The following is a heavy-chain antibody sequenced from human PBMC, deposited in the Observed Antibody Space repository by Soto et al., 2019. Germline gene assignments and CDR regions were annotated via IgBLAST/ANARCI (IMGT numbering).Heavy chain of an antibody. CDR3: AKDLRYCSSTSCSITGPCSIDV. J-gene: IGHJ6*02. Sequence: GGSLRLSCAASGFTFSSYGMHWVRQAPGKGLEWVAVISYDGSNKYYADSVKGRFTISRDNSKNTLYLQMNSLRAEDTAVYYCAKDLRYCSSTSCSITGPCSIDVWGERNTVTAS. CDR1: GFTFSSYG. V-gene: IGHV3-30*18. CDR2: ISYDGSNK. D-gene: IGHD2-2*01.